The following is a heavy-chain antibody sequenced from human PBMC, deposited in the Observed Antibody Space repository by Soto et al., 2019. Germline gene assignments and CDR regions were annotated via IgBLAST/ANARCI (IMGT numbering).Heavy chain of an antibody. V-gene: IGHV3-15*07. CDR1: GFTFSNAW. Sequence: GGSLRLSCAASGFTFSNAWMNWVRQAPGKGLEWVGRIKSKTDGGTTDYAAPVKGRFTISRDDSKNTLYLQMNSLKTEDTAVYYCTTTYYDFWSGYYIDAFDIWGQGTMVTVSS. D-gene: IGHD3-3*01. CDR3: TTTYYDFWSGYYIDAFDI. J-gene: IGHJ3*02. CDR2: IKSKTDGGTT.